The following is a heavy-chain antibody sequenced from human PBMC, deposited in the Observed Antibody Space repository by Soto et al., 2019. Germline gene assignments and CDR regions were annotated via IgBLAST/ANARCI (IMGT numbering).Heavy chain of an antibody. D-gene: IGHD2-2*02. V-gene: IGHV4-4*07. Sequence: SETLSLTCTVSGGSISSYYWSWIRQPAGKGLEWIGRIYTSGSTNYNPSLKSRVTMSVDTSKNQFSLKLSSVTAADTAVYYCAIVIGGYSSSTSCYKYYYGMDVWGQGTTVTVSS. CDR1: GGSISSYY. CDR3: AIVIGGYSSSTSCYKYYYGMDV. CDR2: IYTSGST. J-gene: IGHJ6*02.